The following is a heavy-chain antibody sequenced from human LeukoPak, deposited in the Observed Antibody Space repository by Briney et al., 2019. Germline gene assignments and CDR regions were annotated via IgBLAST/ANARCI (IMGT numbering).Heavy chain of an antibody. D-gene: IGHD6-19*01. CDR1: GYTFTGYY. V-gene: IGHV1-2*02. CDR3: ARGHTPTPYSGGWRFDY. CDR2: INPNSGGT. J-gene: IGHJ4*02. Sequence: GASVKVSCKASGYTFTGYYMHWVRQAPGQGLEWMGWINPNSGGTNYAQKFQGRVTMTRDTPISTAYMELSRLRSDDTAVYYCARGHTPTPYSGGWRFDYWGQGTLVTVSS.